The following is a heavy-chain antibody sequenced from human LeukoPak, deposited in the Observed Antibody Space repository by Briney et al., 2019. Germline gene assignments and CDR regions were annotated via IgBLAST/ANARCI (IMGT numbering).Heavy chain of an antibody. CDR2: IYYSGST. CDR1: GYSISSGYY. Sequence: PSVTLSLTCTVSGYSISSGYYRGWIRQPPGKGLEWIGSIYYSGSTYYNPSLKSRVTMSLDTSKNQFSLKLTSVTAADTAVYYCARQIVSGSYEYNYWGQGTLVTVSS. V-gene: IGHV4-38-2*02. J-gene: IGHJ4*02. D-gene: IGHD1-26*01. CDR3: ARQIVSGSYEYNY.